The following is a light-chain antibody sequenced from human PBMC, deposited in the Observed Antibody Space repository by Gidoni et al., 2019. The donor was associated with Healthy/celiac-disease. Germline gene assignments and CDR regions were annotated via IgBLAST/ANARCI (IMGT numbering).Light chain of an antibody. J-gene: IGKJ4*01. V-gene: IGKV4-1*01. CDR2: WAS. Sequence: DIVMTQSPDSLAVSLGERATINCKSSQSVLYSSNNKHYLAWYQQNLGQPPKLLIYWASTRESGVPDRFSGSGSGTDFTLTISSLQAEDVAVYYCQQYYSTPLTFGGGTKVEIK. CDR1: QSVLYSSNNKHY. CDR3: QQYYSTPLT.